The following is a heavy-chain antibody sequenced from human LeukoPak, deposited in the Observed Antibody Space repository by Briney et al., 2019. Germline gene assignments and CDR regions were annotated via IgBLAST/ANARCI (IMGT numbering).Heavy chain of an antibody. D-gene: IGHD1-1*01. CDR1: GYTFTTYG. Sequence: ASVKVSCKASGYTFTTYGISWVRQAPGQGLEWMEWISGYTGHRYYAQKFQDRVIMTIDTSTNTAYMEMTSLRSHDTAVYYCAKDAYNYQCYIDQWGQGTLVTVSS. J-gene: IGHJ4*02. CDR2: ISGYTGHR. CDR3: AKDAYNYQCYIDQ. V-gene: IGHV1-18*01.